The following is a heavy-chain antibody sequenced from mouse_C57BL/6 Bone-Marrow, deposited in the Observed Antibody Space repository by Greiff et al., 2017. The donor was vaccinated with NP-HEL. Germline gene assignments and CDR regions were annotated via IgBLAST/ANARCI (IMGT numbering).Heavy chain of an antibody. D-gene: IGHD1-1*01. CDR1: GYTFTGYW. CDR3: ARTPYYYGSSLYAMDY. V-gene: IGHV1-9*01. CDR2: ILPGSGST. J-gene: IGHJ4*01. Sequence: VQLQQSGAELMKPGASVKLSCKATGYTFTGYWIEWVKQRPGHGLEWIGEILPGSGSTNYNEKFKGKATFTADTSSNTAYMQLSSLTTEDSSIYYCARTPYYYGSSLYAMDYWGQGTSVTVSS.